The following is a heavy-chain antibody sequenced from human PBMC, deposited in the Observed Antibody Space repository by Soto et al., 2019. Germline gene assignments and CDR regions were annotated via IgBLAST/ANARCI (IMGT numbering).Heavy chain of an antibody. V-gene: IGHV3-30*18. CDR3: AKDGGIGYDILTGYYHY. Sequence: GGSLRLSCAASGFTFSSYGMHWVRQAPGKGLEWVAVISYDGSNKYYADSVKGRFTISRDNSKNTMYLQMNSLRAEDTAVYYCAKDGGIGYDILTGYYHYWGQGTMVTVS. CDR2: ISYDGSNK. D-gene: IGHD3-9*01. CDR1: GFTFSSYG. J-gene: IGHJ4*02.